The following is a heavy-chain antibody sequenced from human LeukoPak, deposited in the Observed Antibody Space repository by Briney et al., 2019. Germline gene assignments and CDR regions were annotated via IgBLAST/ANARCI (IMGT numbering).Heavy chain of an antibody. CDR2: IIPILGIA. CDR1: GGTFSSYA. Sequence: SVRVSCKASGGTFSSYAISWVRQAPGQGLEWMGRIIPILGIANYAQKFQGRVTIAADKSTSTAYMELSSLRSEDTAVYYCARGNISPYCSSTSCTINYYYYGMDVWGQGTTVTVSS. CDR3: ARGNISPYCSSTSCTINYYYYGMDV. J-gene: IGHJ6*02. D-gene: IGHD2-2*01. V-gene: IGHV1-69*04.